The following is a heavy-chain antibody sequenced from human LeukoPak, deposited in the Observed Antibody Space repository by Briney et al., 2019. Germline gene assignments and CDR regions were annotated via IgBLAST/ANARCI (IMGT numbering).Heavy chain of an antibody. J-gene: IGHJ4*02. CDR1: GFTFSSFA. CDR3: AKSGYCSGGNCFAWVDY. Sequence: GGSLRLPCAASGFTFSSFAMSWVRQAPGKGPEWVSVISGSGGSTYYADPMKGRLTISRDNFKDTLYLQMSSLRAEDTAVYYCAKSGYCSGGNCFAWVDYWGQGTLVTVSS. D-gene: IGHD2-15*01. V-gene: IGHV3-23*01. CDR2: ISGSGGST.